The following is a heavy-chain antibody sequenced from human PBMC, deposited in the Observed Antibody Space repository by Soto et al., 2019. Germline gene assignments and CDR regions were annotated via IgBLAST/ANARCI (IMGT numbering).Heavy chain of an antibody. Sequence: GASVKVSCKASGYTFTSYGISWVRQAPGQGLEWMGWISAYNGNTNYAQKLQGRVTMTTDTSTSTAYMELRSLRSDDTAVYYCARPVPSSGWLHDASDIWGQGTMVTVSS. CDR2: ISAYNGNT. CDR3: ARPVPSSGWLHDASDI. D-gene: IGHD6-19*01. CDR1: GYTFTSYG. V-gene: IGHV1-18*01. J-gene: IGHJ3*02.